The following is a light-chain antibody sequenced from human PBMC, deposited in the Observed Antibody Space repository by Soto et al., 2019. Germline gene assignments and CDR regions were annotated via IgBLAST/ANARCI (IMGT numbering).Light chain of an antibody. J-gene: IGLJ1*01. CDR1: SSDVGGYKF. CDR3: CSYARFYTSV. Sequence: QSALTQPRSVSGSPGQSVTISCTGTSSDVGGYKFVSWYQQHPGKAPKFMIYEVSKRPSGVPDRFSGSKSGNTAFLTISGLQAEDEADYYCCSYARFYTSVFGTGTKLTVL. V-gene: IGLV2-11*01. CDR2: EVS.